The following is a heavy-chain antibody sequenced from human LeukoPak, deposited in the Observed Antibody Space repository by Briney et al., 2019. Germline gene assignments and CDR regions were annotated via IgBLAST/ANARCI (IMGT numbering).Heavy chain of an antibody. CDR1: GGSISSYY. Sequence: SETLSLTCTVSGGSISSYYWSWIRQPPGKGLEWIGYIYYSGSTNYNPSLKSRVTISVDTSKNQFSLKLSSVTAADTAVYYCARETGGIYGGNGHFDYWGQGTLVTVSS. CDR3: ARETGGIYGGNGHFDY. J-gene: IGHJ4*02. V-gene: IGHV4-59*01. CDR2: IYYSGST. D-gene: IGHD4-23*01.